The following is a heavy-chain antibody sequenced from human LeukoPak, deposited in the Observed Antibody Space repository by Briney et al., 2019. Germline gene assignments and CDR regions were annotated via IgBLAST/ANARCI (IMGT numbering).Heavy chain of an antibody. CDR3: ASSYGSGSYDY. CDR2: ISSGSSSI. CDR1: GFTFRSYS. J-gene: IGHJ4*02. D-gene: IGHD3-10*01. Sequence: GGSLRLSCAASGFTFRSYSMNWVRQAPGKGLEGISYISSGSSSIYYADSVKGRFTISRDNAKNSLYLQMNSLRAEGTAVYYCASSYGSGSYDYWGQGTLVTVSS. V-gene: IGHV3-48*01.